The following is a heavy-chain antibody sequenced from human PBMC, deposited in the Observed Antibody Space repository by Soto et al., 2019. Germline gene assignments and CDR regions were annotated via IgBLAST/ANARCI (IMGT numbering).Heavy chain of an antibody. Sequence: VQLPESGGGLVQPGGSLRLSCAASGFSFSSYAMVWVRQAPGKGLEWVSVISARGGSSYFADSVKGRFTISRDNSKNVLSLEMNSLRADDTAIYFCAKGSIEYSASVDNWGQGTLVLVSS. CDR3: AKGSIEYSASVDN. J-gene: IGHJ4*02. D-gene: IGHD5-12*01. CDR2: ISARGGSS. CDR1: GFSFSSYA. V-gene: IGHV3-23*01.